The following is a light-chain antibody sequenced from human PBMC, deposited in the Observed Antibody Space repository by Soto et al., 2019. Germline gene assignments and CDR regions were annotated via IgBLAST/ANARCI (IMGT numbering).Light chain of an antibody. Sequence: SALTQPASVSGSPGQSITISCTGTSSDVGSYNLVSWYQQHPGKAPKLMIYEGSKRPSGVSNRFSGSKSGNTASLTISGLQAEDEADYYCCSFAGLSTLLFGGGTKLTVL. CDR1: SSDVGSYNL. CDR3: CSFAGLSTLL. V-gene: IGLV2-23*01. CDR2: EGS. J-gene: IGLJ2*01.